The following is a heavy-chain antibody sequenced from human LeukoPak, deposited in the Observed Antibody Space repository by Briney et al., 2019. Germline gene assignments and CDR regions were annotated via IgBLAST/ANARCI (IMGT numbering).Heavy chain of an antibody. V-gene: IGHV4-31*03. CDR1: GGSISSGGYY. CDR2: IYYSGST. CDR3: ARGGGSMVRGVIPRYGMDV. J-gene: IGHJ6*04. Sequence: KPSGTLSLTCTVSGGSISSGGYYWSWIRQHPGKGLEWIGYIYYSGSTYYNPFLKSRVTISVDTSKNQFSLKLSSVTAADTAVYYCARGGGSMVRGVIPRYGMDVWGKGTTVTVSS. D-gene: IGHD3-10*01.